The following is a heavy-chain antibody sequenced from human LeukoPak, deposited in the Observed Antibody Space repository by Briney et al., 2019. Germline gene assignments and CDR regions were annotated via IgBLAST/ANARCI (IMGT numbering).Heavy chain of an antibody. V-gene: IGHV3-73*01. CDR2: IRSKANSYAT. CDR1: GFTFSDAW. CDR3: TITYYYDSSGYYH. J-gene: IGHJ5*02. Sequence: GGSLRLSCTASGFTFSDAWMTWVRQAPGKGLEWVGRIRSKANSYATAYAASVKGRFTISRDDSKNTAHLQMNSLKTEDTAVYYCTITYYYDSSGYYHWGQGTLVTVSS. D-gene: IGHD3-22*01.